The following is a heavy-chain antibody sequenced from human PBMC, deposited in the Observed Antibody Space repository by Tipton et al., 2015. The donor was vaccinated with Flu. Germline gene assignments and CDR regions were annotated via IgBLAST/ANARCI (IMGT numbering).Heavy chain of an antibody. CDR3: ARGCRGRGPICYIRFDY. D-gene: IGHD2-8*01. Sequence: SLRLSCAASGFTITYSSVTWVRQAPGKGLEWISFVYRDRSTYYADSVRGRFIVSRDNSKNTVHLQMNSLRPEDTALYYCARGCRGRGPICYIRFDYWGQGTLVTVSS. CDR1: GFTITYSS. V-gene: IGHV3-66*02. CDR2: VYRDRST. J-gene: IGHJ4*02.